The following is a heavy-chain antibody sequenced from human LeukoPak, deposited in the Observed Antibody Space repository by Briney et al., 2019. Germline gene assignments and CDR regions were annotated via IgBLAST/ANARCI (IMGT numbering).Heavy chain of an antibody. V-gene: IGHV3-30*04. D-gene: IGHD2-2*01. CDR1: GFTFSSYA. J-gene: IGHJ4*02. Sequence: GGSLRLSCAASGFTFSSYAMHWVRQAPGKGLEWVAVISYDGSNKYYADSVKGRFTISRDNSKNTLYLQMNGLRAEDTAVYYCARDWGCSSTSCYESDYFDYWGQGTLVTVSS. CDR3: ARDWGCSSTSCYESDYFDY. CDR2: ISYDGSNK.